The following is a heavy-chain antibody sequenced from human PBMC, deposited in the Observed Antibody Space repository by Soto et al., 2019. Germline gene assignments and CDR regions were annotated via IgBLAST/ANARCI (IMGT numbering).Heavy chain of an antibody. CDR2: INADYGNT. J-gene: IGHJ6*02. V-gene: IGHV1-18*01. Sequence: QAQLVQSGAEVRKPGASVKVSCKASGYTFYSHSISWVRQAPGQGLEWMGRINADYGNTQYAQKFRGRVTMTTDTXXTSLYMALTNLRSADTAVDYCAGCLQGGNYFGMDVWGQGTTVTVSS. CDR3: AGCLQGGNYFGMDV. D-gene: IGHD4-4*01. CDR1: GYTFYSHS.